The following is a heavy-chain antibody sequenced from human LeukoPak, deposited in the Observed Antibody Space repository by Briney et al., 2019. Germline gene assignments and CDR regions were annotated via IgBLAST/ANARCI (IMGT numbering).Heavy chain of an antibody. CDR1: GSSINSYY. J-gene: IGHJ4*02. CDR2: NYYGGTT. V-gene: IGHV4-59*01. Sequence: NTSETLSLTCAFSGSSINSYYWSWIRQPPGKGLEWIGYNYYGGTTNYNPSLKSRVTISVDTSKNQFSLKLTSVTAADTAVYYCARAVYSSSALDYWGQGTLVTVSS. CDR3: ARAVYSSSALDY. D-gene: IGHD6-13*01.